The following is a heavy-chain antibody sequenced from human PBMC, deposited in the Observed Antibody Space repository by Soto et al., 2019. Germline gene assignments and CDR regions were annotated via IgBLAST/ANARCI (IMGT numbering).Heavy chain of an antibody. V-gene: IGHV4-59*01. CDR3: ARGFPYCSGTTCYPLVDY. J-gene: IGHJ4*02. CDR2: IFDSGST. CDR1: GGSISSYF. D-gene: IGHD2-2*01. Sequence: VQLQESGPGLVKPSETLSLTCTVSGGSISSYFCSWIRQPPGKGLEWIGYIFDSGSTNYNPSLQSRVTISVDTSKNQFSLNLTAVTAADTAVYYCARGFPYCSGTTCYPLVDYWGQGTLVTVSA.